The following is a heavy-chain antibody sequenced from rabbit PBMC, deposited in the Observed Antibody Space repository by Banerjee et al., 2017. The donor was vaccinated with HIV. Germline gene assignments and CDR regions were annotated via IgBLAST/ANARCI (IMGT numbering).Heavy chain of an antibody. V-gene: IGHV1S43*01. D-gene: IGHD2-1*01. CDR1: GFSFSSYYY. Sequence: QSLEESGGDLVKPGASLTLTCTASGFSFSSYYYMCWVRQAPGKGLELIACIVSGSGSTWYASWVNGRFTISRSTSLDTVDLKMTSLTAADTATYFCARDYSYDDYTYFNLWGPGTLVTVS. CDR2: IVSGSGST. J-gene: IGHJ4*01. CDR3: ARDYSYDDYTYFNL.